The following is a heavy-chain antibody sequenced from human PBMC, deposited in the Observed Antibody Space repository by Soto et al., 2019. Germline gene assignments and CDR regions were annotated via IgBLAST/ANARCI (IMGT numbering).Heavy chain of an antibody. CDR3: ARGGYDYLFGYYYYGMDI. Sequence: GASVKVSCKASGYTFTGYYMHWVRQAPGQGLEWMGWINPNSGGTNYAQKFQGRVTMTRDTSISTAYMELSRLRSDDTAVYYCARGGYDYLFGYYYYGMDIWGQGTTVTVSS. CDR2: INPNSGGT. CDR1: GYTFTGYY. V-gene: IGHV1-2*02. D-gene: IGHD5-12*01. J-gene: IGHJ6*02.